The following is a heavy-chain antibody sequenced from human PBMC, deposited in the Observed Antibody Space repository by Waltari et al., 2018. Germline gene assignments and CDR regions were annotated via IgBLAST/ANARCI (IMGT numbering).Heavy chain of an antibody. V-gene: IGHV3-23*01. J-gene: IGHJ2*01. Sequence: EVQLLESGGGLVQPGGSLRLSCAGSGFNFSSYCMSWVRQAPGKGLEWVSGISGDGASTFYAESVKGRFTISRDNSKNTLYLQLNSLRDEDTAVYYCAKALTTATTYNWYFDLWGRGTLVAVSS. D-gene: IGHD4-17*01. CDR3: AKALTTATTYNWYFDL. CDR1: GFNFSSYC. CDR2: ISGDGAST.